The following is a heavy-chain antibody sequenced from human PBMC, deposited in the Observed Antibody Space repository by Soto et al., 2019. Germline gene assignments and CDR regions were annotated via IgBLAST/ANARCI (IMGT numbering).Heavy chain of an antibody. CDR1: GGSISSAGYS. J-gene: IGHJ4*02. V-gene: IGHV4-30-2*01. CDR3: AAGGGLPRYY. Sequence: QLQLQESGSGLVKPSQTLSLTCAVSGGSISSAGYSWIWIRQQPGKGLEWIGYIYHSGSTYYNPFLKSRVTITVDRSKNLFSLKLGSVTAADTAVYYCAAGGGLPRYYWGQGTLVTVSS. CDR2: IYHSGST. D-gene: IGHD5-12*01.